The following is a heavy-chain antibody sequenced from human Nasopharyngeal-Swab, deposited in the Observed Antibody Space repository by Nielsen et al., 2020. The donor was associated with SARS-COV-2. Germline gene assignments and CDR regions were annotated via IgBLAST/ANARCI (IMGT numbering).Heavy chain of an antibody. V-gene: IGHV3-30*18. CDR3: AKDRCSSTSCYPFDY. CDR1: GFTFSSYG. J-gene: IGHJ4*02. D-gene: IGHD2-2*01. Sequence: GGSLRLSCAASGFTFSSYGMHWVRQAPGKGLEWVAVISYDGSNKYYADSVKGRFTISRDNSKNTLYLQMNSLRAEDTAVYYCAKDRCSSTSCYPFDYWGQGTLVTASS. CDR2: ISYDGSNK.